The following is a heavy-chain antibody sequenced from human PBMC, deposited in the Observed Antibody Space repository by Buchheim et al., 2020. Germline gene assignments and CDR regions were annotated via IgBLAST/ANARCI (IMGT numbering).Heavy chain of an antibody. V-gene: IGHV4-59*12. J-gene: IGHJ4*02. CDR1: GGSISSYY. Sequence: QVQLQESGPGLVKPSETLSLTCTVSGGSISSYYWSWIRQPPGKGLEWIGYIYYSGSTNYNPSLKSRVTISVDTSKNQFSLKLSSVTAADTAVYYCARSPGEQLVYFDYWGQGTL. D-gene: IGHD6-6*01. CDR3: ARSPGEQLVYFDY. CDR2: IYYSGST.